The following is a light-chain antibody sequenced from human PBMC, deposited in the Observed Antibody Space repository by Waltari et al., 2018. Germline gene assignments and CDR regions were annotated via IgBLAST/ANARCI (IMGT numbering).Light chain of an antibody. V-gene: IGKV1-5*03. CDR2: KAS. CDR1: QSISNW. Sequence: DIQMTQSPSTLSASVVDTVIITCRASQSISNWLAWYQQKPGKAPKLLIYKASTLESGVPSRFSGIGSGTDFTLTISSLQPDAFATYYGQQDNSYSLLTFGGGTKIEIK. CDR3: QQDNSYSLLT. J-gene: IGKJ4*01.